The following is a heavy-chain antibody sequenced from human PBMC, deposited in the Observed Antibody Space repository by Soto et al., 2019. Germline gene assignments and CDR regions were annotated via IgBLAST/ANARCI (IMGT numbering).Heavy chain of an antibody. V-gene: IGHV3-33*01. Sequence: GGSLRLSCAASGFTFSSYGMHWVRQAPGKGLEWVAVIWYDGSNKYYADSVKGRFTISRDNSKNTLYLQMNSLRAEDTAVYYCARENRGYSSGWFHFDYWGQGTLVTVSS. J-gene: IGHJ4*02. CDR1: GFTFSSYG. CDR2: IWYDGSNK. D-gene: IGHD6-19*01. CDR3: ARENRGYSSGWFHFDY.